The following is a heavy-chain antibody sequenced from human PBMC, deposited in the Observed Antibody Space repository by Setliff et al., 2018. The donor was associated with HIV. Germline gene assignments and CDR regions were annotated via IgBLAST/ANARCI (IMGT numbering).Heavy chain of an antibody. Sequence: PSETLPLTCSVSGVSISGYYWSWIRQPPGKGLEWIGTIYYSGSTYYNPSLKSRATISVDMSENQFSLRLSSATAADTAVYYCIIAYSSGWLAPMGFDTWGQGTLVTVSS. D-gene: IGHD6-19*01. CDR1: GVSISGYY. J-gene: IGHJ4*02. CDR3: IIAYSSGWLAPMGFDT. CDR2: IYYSGST. V-gene: IGHV4-59*04.